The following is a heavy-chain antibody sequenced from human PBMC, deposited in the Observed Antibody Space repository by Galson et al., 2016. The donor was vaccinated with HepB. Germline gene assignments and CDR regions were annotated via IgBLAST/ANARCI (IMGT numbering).Heavy chain of an antibody. CDR1: GFAFSTFA. CDR2: ISYDGNNK. Sequence: SLRLSCAASGFAFSTFAMHRVRQAPAKGLEWVSSISYDGNNKYYADSVKGRFTVSRDNSKNTLSLEMHSLSNADTAVYYCATYDAANSHWGQGTLVTVSS. J-gene: IGHJ4*02. V-gene: IGHV3-30*04. CDR3: ATYDAANSH. D-gene: IGHD4-23*01.